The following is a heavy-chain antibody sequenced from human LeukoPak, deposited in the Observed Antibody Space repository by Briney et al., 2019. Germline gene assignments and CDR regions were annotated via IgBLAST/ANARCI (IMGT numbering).Heavy chain of an antibody. J-gene: IGHJ2*01. CDR2: INPNSGDT. Sequence: AASVTVSCKTSGYTFTGYSMHWVRQAPGQGLEWMGWINPNSGDTYYTQRFQGRVTLTSDTSITTAYMELSSLRSDDTAVYYCARDSGSASAPTRYF. D-gene: IGHD3-10*01. CDR1: GYTFTGYS. CDR3: ARDSGSASAPTRYF. V-gene: IGHV1-2*02.